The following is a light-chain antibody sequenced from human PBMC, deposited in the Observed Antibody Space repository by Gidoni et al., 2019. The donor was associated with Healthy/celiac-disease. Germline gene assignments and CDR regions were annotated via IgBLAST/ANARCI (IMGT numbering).Light chain of an antibody. J-gene: IGKJ1*01. CDR1: QSVSSSY. Sequence: EIVLTQSPGTLSLSPGERATLSCRASQSVSSSYLAWYQQKPGQAPRLLIYGASSSATGIPDRCSGSGSGTDFTLTISRREPEDFAVYYCQQYGSSLWTFGQGTKVEIK. CDR2: GAS. V-gene: IGKV3-20*01. CDR3: QQYGSSLWT.